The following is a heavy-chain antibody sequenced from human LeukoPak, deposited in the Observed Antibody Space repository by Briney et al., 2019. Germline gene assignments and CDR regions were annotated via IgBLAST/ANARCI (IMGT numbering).Heavy chain of an antibody. J-gene: IGHJ4*02. CDR3: ARVGYSSSWMENFDY. CDR2: IYYSGST. D-gene: IGHD6-13*01. Sequence: SETLSLTCTVSGGSISSSSYYGGGIRQPPGKGLEWIGSIYYSGSTYYNPSLKSRVTISVDTSKNQFSLKLSSVTAADTAVYYCARVGYSSSWMENFDYWGQGTLVTVSS. V-gene: IGHV4-39*07. CDR1: GGSISSSSYY.